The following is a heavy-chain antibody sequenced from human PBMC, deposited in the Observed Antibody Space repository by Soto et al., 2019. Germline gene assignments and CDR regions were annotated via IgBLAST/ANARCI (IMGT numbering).Heavy chain of an antibody. CDR1: GYSVSSDSYF. Sequence: SETLSLTCTVSGYSVSSDSYFWTWLAQPPGKGLEWIAYISYTGDTNYNPSLKSRVTISVDTSTNQFFLTLTSVTAADTAVYFCARIIVGVTVDLWGQGSLVTVSS. J-gene: IGHJ5*02. CDR3: ARIIVGVTVDL. V-gene: IGHV4-61*01. CDR2: ISYTGDT. D-gene: IGHD1-26*01.